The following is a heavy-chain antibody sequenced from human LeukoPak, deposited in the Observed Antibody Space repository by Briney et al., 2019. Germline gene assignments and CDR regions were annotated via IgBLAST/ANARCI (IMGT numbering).Heavy chain of an antibody. Sequence: GGSLRLSCAASGFTFSSYEMNWVRQAPGKGLEWVSYINSVGSTIYYADSVKGRSTISRDNAKNSLYLQMNSLRAEDTAVYYCARARAFSSGGCFDYWGQGTLVTVSS. J-gene: IGHJ4*02. V-gene: IGHV3-48*03. D-gene: IGHD6-19*01. CDR1: GFTFSSYE. CDR2: INSVGSTI. CDR3: ARARAFSSGGCFDY.